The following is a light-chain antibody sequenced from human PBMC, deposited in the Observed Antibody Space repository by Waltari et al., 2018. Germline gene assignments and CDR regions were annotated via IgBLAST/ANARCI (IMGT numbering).Light chain of an antibody. V-gene: IGKV3-20*01. Sequence: EIVLTQSPGTLSLSVGERTTLAFRASQYVDSKYFGWYQAKPGQTPRLLIYGKSTRASGIPDRFSGSGSGTDFTLTISRLEPEDFGVYYCQQYNNFPGTFGQGTKVEIK. CDR1: QYVDSKY. CDR2: GKS. CDR3: QQYNNFPGT. J-gene: IGKJ1*01.